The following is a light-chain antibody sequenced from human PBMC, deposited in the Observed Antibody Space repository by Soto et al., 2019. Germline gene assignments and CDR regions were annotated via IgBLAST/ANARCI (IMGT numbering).Light chain of an antibody. J-gene: IGKJ3*01. CDR1: QSVSSN. Sequence: EIVMTQSPATLSVSPGERATLSCRASQSVSSNLAWYQQKPGQAPRLLNYGASTRTTGIPARFSGSGSGTVFTLPINRLQSEAFAVYYCQLNNNWPPFTFSPGTKVD. CDR2: GAS. V-gene: IGKV3-15*01. CDR3: QLNNNWPPFT.